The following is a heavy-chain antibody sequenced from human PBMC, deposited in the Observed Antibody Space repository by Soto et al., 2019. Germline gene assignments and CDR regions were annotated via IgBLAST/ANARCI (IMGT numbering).Heavy chain of an antibody. Sequence: SETLSLTCTVSGGSISSYYWSWIRQPPGKGLEWIGYIHYSGSTNYNPSLKSRVTISVDTSKNQFSLKLSSVTAADTAVYYCARDGVGVATSYYYYGMDVWGQGTTVTVSS. J-gene: IGHJ6*02. V-gene: IGHV4-59*01. CDR2: IHYSGST. CDR3: ARDGVGVATSYYYYGMDV. CDR1: GGSISSYY. D-gene: IGHD5-12*01.